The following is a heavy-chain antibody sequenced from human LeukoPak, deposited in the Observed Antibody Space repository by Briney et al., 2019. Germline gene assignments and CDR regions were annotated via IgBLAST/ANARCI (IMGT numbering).Heavy chain of an antibody. Sequence: GGSLRLSCAASGFTFSSYAMSWFRQAPGKGLEWVSAISGSGGSTYYADSVKGRFTISRHNSKNTLYLQMNSLRAEDTAVYYCAKDQGGIAAAGIDPWGQGTLVTVPS. D-gene: IGHD6-13*01. CDR3: AKDQGGIAAAGIDP. J-gene: IGHJ5*02. CDR1: GFTFSSYA. V-gene: IGHV3-23*01. CDR2: ISGSGGST.